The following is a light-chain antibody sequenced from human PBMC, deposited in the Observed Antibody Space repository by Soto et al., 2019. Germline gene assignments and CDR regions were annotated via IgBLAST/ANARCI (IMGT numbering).Light chain of an antibody. J-gene: IGKJ3*01. CDR1: QSVTSNY. V-gene: IGKV3-20*01. CDR2: GAS. CDR3: QQYGVSPV. Sequence: EVGLTQSPGTLSLSPGERATLSCRASQSVTSNYLAWYQQKPGQAPRLIIYGASSRATGIPDRFSGSGSGTDFSRTISRLEPEGFAVYCCQQYGVSPVFGPGTKVDIK.